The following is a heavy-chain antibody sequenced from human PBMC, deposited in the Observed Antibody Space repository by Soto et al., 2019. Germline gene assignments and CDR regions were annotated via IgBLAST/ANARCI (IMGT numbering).Heavy chain of an antibody. CDR3: ARTRAVWFDP. J-gene: IGHJ5*02. Sequence: SETLSLTCTVSGGSISSSSYYWGWIRQPPGKGLEWIGSIYYSGSTYYNPSLKSRVTISVDTSKNQFSMKLSSVTAADTAVYYCARTRAVWFDPWGQGTLVTVS. V-gene: IGHV4-39*01. D-gene: IGHD6-19*01. CDR1: GGSISSSSYY. CDR2: IYYSGST.